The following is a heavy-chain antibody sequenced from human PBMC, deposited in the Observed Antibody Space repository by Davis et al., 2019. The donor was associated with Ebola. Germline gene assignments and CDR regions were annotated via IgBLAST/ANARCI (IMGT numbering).Heavy chain of an antibody. J-gene: IGHJ5*02. CDR3: ARGLWELLSGWFDP. V-gene: IGHV1-69*04. CDR2: IIPILGIA. CDR1: GGTFSSYA. D-gene: IGHD1-26*01. Sequence: SVKVSCKASGGTFSSYAISWVRQAPGQGLEWMGRIIPILGIANYAQKFQGRVTITADKSTSTAYMELSSLRSEDTAVYYCARGLWELLSGWFDPWGQGTLVTVSS.